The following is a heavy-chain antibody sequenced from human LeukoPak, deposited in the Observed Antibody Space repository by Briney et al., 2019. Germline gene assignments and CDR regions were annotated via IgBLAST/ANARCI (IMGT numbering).Heavy chain of an antibody. V-gene: IGHV1-69*13. J-gene: IGHJ3*02. Sequence: ASVKVSCKASGGTFSSYAISWVRQAPGQGLEWMGGIIPIFGTANYAQKFQGRVTITADESTSTAYMELSSLRSEDTAVYYCARDGGSYAAFDIWGQGTMVTVSS. D-gene: IGHD1-26*01. CDR3: ARDGGSYAAFDI. CDR1: GGTFSSYA. CDR2: IIPIFGTA.